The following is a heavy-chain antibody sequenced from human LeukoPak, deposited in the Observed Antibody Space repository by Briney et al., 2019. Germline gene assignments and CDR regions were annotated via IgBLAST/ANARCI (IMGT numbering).Heavy chain of an antibody. CDR1: GDSISSGGYY. J-gene: IGHJ3*02. D-gene: IGHD2-8*01. Sequence: SETLSLTCTVSGDSISSGGYYWSWLRQHPGKGLEWIGYIYYSGSTNYNPSLKSRVTISVDTSKNQFSLKLSSVTAADTAVYYCARGVMDHDAFDIWGQGTMVTVSS. CDR3: ARGVMDHDAFDI. V-gene: IGHV4-61*08. CDR2: IYYSGST.